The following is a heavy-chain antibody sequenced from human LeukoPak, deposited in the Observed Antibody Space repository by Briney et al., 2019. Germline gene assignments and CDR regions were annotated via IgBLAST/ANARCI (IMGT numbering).Heavy chain of an antibody. D-gene: IGHD5-24*01. CDR3: ARVDGYNLIYFDY. V-gene: IGHV4-31*03. J-gene: IGHJ4*02. CDR2: IYSSGST. CDR1: SASISSGGYY. Sequence: SETLSLTCTVSSASISSGGYYWSWIRQHPGKGLEWIGYIYSSGSTYYNPSLKSRVTISVDTSKNQFSLKLSSVTAADTAVYYCARVDGYNLIYFDYWGQGTLVTVSS.